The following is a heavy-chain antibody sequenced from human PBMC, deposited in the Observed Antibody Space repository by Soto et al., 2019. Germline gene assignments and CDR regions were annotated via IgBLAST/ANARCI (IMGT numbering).Heavy chain of an antibody. CDR1: GGSISSSSYY. J-gene: IGHJ5*02. CDR3: ARHWLQSWFDP. Sequence: PSETLSLTCTVSGGSISSSSYYWGWIRQPPGKGLEWIGSIYYSGSSYYNPYIKNRDTISVDTSKNLFSLKLSSVTAADTAVYYCARHWLQSWFDPWGQGTLVTVSS. V-gene: IGHV4-39*01. D-gene: IGHD4-4*01. CDR2: IYYSGSS.